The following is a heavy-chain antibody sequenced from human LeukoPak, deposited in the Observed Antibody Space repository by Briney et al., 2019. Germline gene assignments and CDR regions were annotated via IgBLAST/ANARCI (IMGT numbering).Heavy chain of an antibody. CDR1: GFTFSSYA. CDR2: ISYDGSNK. J-gene: IGHJ4*02. V-gene: IGHV3-30-3*01. CDR3: ARGFLSGY. D-gene: IGHD2/OR15-2a*01. Sequence: PGGSLRLSCAASGFTFSSYAMHWVRQASGRGLEWVAVISYDGSNKYYADSVKGRFTISRGNSKNTLYLQMNSLRAEDTAMYYCARGFLSGYWGQGTLVTVSS.